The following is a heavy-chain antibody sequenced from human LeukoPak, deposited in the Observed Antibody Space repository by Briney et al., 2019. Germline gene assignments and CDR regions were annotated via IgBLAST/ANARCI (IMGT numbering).Heavy chain of an antibody. J-gene: IGHJ4*02. CDR2: VSWDSVYM. Sequence: GGSLRLSCAASGFTFTDHTLLWVRQAPGKGLEWVSAVSWDSVYMENADSAKGRFTISRDNAKNSLYLQMNSLRSEDTALYYCARRPAGSGRYYVDYWGQGTLVTVSS. V-gene: IGHV3-9*01. CDR1: GFTFTDHT. CDR3: ARRPAGSGRYYVDY. D-gene: IGHD6-19*01.